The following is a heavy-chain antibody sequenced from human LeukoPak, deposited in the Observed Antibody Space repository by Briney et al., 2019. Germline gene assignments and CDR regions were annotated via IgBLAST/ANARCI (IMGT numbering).Heavy chain of an antibody. V-gene: IGHV4-59*01. D-gene: IGHD2-2*01. CDR2: IYYSGST. Sequence: PSETLSLTCTVSGGSISSYYWSWIRQPPGKGLEWIGYIYYSGSTNYNPSLKSRVIISVDTSKNQFSLKLSSVTAADTAVYYCAGGRYQLRTDYWGQGTLVTVSS. CDR3: AGGRYQLRTDY. CDR1: GGSISSYY. J-gene: IGHJ4*02.